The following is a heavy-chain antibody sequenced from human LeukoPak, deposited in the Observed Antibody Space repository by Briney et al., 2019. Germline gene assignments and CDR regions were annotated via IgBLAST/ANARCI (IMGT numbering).Heavy chain of an antibody. CDR3: AKYRDYHFDF. V-gene: IGHV3-23*01. Sequence: GGSLRLSCAASGFTFTNYAMGWVRQAHGKGLEWVSDISGSGFTSYADSVKGRSTIFRDNSKNTLYLQMNRLRDEDTALYYCAKYRDYHFDFWGQGTLVTVSS. J-gene: IGHJ4*02. D-gene: IGHD4-17*01. CDR2: ISGSGFT. CDR1: GFTFTNYA.